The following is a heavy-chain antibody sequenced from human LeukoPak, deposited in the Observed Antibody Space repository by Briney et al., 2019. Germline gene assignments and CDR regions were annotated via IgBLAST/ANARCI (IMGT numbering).Heavy chain of an antibody. CDR2: INPSGGST. CDR3: ARDAQAAAIQYLFDY. D-gene: IGHD2-2*02. CDR1: GFTFTNYN. J-gene: IGHJ4*02. V-gene: IGHV1-46*01. Sequence: ASVKVSCKASGFTFTNYNMHWVRQAPGQGLEWMGIINPSGGSTSYAQKFQGRVAMTRDMSTSTVYMELSSLRSEDTAVYYCARDAQAAAIQYLFDYWGQGTLVTVSS.